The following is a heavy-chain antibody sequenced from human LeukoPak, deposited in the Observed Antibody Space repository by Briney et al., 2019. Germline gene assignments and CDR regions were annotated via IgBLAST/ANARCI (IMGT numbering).Heavy chain of an antibody. D-gene: IGHD1-26*01. CDR3: ARGSGARIGFDP. V-gene: IGHV4-39*02. J-gene: IGHJ5*02. Sequence: SETLSLTCTVSGVSISNSAYYWGWIRQPPGKGLEWIGSIFDSGSTYYHPSLKSRVTISVDTSKNHFSLNLNSVLAADTAVYYCARGSGARIGFDPWGQGTLVSVSS. CDR1: GVSISNSAYY. CDR2: IFDSGST.